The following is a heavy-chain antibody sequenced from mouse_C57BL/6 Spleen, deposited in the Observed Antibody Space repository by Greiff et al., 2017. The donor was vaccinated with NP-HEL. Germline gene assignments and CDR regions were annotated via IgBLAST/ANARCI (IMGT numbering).Heavy chain of an antibody. CDR3: ARGGYYSNYVLGHYAMDY. CDR1: GFTFSDYG. V-gene: IGHV5-17*01. Sequence: EVKLVESGGGLVKPGGSLKLSCAASGFTFSDYGMHWVRQAPEKGLEWVAYISSGSSTIYYVDTVKGRFTISRDNAKNTLFLQMTSLRSEDTAMYYCARGGYYSNYVLGHYAMDYWGQGTSVTVSS. D-gene: IGHD2-5*01. CDR2: ISSGSSTI. J-gene: IGHJ4*01.